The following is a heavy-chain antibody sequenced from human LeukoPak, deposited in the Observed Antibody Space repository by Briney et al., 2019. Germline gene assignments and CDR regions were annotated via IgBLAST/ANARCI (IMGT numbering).Heavy chain of an antibody. CDR1: GGSISSYY. CDR2: TFYNGNT. J-gene: IGHJ4*02. D-gene: IGHD1-14*01. V-gene: IGHV4-59*08. CDR3: ARHIYRTFYFDY. Sequence: SETLSLTCTVSGGSISSYYWSWIRQPPGKGLEWIGYTFYNGNTNCNPSLKSRVTISLDSAKNKFSLKLSSVTAADTAVYYCARHIYRTFYFDYWGQGALVTVSS.